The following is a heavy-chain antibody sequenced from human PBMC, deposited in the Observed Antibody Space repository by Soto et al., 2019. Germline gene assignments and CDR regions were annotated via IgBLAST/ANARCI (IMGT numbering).Heavy chain of an antibody. J-gene: IGHJ6*03. CDR3: ARQDWRDYYYYYYMDV. Sequence: PSETLSLTCTVSGGSISSSSYYWGWIRQPPGKGLEWIGSIYYSGSTYYNPSLKSRVTISVDTSKNQFSLKLSSVTAADTAVYYCARQDWRDYYYYYYMDVWGKGTTVTVSS. CDR2: IYYSGST. CDR1: GGSISSSSYY. D-gene: IGHD1-1*01. V-gene: IGHV4-39*01.